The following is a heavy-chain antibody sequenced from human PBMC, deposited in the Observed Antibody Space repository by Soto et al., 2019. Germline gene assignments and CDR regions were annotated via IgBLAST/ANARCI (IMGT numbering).Heavy chain of an antibody. V-gene: IGHV3-7*03. Sequence: GGSLRLSCAASGFDFSSYWMTWVRQAPGKGLQWVAIIRQDGSEEKYVDSVRGRFTISRDNAKNLVYLQMNSLRAEDTAVYYCAKGRSSMIVVVMDYWGQGTPVTVS. D-gene: IGHD3-22*01. CDR2: IRQDGSEE. CDR1: GFDFSSYW. CDR3: AKGRSSMIVVVMDY. J-gene: IGHJ4*02.